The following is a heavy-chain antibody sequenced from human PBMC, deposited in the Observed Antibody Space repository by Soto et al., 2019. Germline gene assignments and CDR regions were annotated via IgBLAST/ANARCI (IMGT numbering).Heavy chain of an antibody. CDR3: AAGFPPDY. Sequence: EVQLVESGGVLVQPGGSLRVSCAASGFTFSTSWMNWVRQAPGKGLEWVANINGDGSEEYYVDSVRGRFTISRDNVKNSLFLKMNSLRAEDTAVYYCAAGFPPDYWGKGTLVTVSS. CDR2: INGDGSEE. J-gene: IGHJ4*02. CDR1: GFTFSTSW. V-gene: IGHV3-7*01. D-gene: IGHD3-10*01.